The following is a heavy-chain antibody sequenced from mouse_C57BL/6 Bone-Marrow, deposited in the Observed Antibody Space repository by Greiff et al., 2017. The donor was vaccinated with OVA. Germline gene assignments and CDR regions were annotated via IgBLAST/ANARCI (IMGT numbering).Heavy chain of an antibody. Sequence: QVQLQQSGPGLVQPSQSLSITCTVSGFSLTSYGVHWVHQSPGKGLEWLGVIWRGGSTDYNAAFMSRLSITKDNSKSQVFFKMNSLQADDTAIYYCAKNYYGSSPYWYFDVWGTGTTVTVSS. J-gene: IGHJ1*03. CDR3: AKNYYGSSPYWYFDV. CDR2: IWRGGST. CDR1: GFSLTSYG. D-gene: IGHD1-1*01. V-gene: IGHV2-5*01.